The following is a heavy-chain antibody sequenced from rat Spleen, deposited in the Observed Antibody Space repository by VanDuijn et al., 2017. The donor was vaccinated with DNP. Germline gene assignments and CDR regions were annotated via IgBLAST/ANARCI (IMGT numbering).Heavy chain of an antibody. CDR1: GFTFSNYW. D-gene: IGHD1-11*01. V-gene: IGHV5-31*01. CDR2: IFSSGSST. J-gene: IGHJ2*01. Sequence: EVQLVESGGGLMQPGKSLKLSCAASGFTFSNYWMTWIRQVPGKGLEWVASIFSSGSSTYYPDSVKDRFTISRDNAKNTLYLQMNSLRSEDTATYYCIRDRRDYGLDYWGQGVMVTVSS. CDR3: IRDRRDYGLDY.